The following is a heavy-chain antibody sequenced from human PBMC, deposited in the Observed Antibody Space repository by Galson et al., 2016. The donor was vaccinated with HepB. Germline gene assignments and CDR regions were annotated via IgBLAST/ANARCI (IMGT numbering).Heavy chain of an antibody. J-gene: IGHJ4*02. CDR1: GFTFSSYD. Sequence: SLRLSCAASGFTFSSYDMHWVRQITGKGLEWVSAIGTAGDTYYPGSVKGRFTISREDGKNSLYLQMNSLKAEDTAVYYCARGRLDDYSSGWYFDYWGQGTLVTVSS. D-gene: IGHD6-19*01. CDR2: IGTAGDT. V-gene: IGHV3-13*01. CDR3: ARGRLDDYSSGWYFDY.